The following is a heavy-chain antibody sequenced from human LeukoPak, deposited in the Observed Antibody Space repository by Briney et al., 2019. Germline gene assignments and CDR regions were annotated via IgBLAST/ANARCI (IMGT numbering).Heavy chain of an antibody. V-gene: IGHV3-30*04. Sequence: PGGSLRLSCAASGFTFSNYFMHWVRQAPGKGLKWVADIASDGSHTFYVESVKGRFTISRDNSKNTLYLQMNSLRAEDTAVYFCARERQDTVIHSGAFDIWGQGTMVTVSS. D-gene: IGHD2-21*02. CDR2: IASDGSHT. J-gene: IGHJ3*02. CDR1: GFTFSNYF. CDR3: ARERQDTVIHSGAFDI.